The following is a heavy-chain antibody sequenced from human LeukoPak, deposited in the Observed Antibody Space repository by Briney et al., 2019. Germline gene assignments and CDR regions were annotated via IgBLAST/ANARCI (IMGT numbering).Heavy chain of an antibody. CDR1: GFTFSNTW. Sequence: GGSLRLSCAASGFTFSNTWMAWVRQAPGKGLEWVANIKQDGSTRHYVDSVKGRFTISRDNAKKSLYLQMNSLRAEDTAVYCCARDQTGSLDYWGQGTLVTVSS. CDR3: ARDQTGSLDY. D-gene: IGHD1-26*01. CDR2: IKQDGSTR. V-gene: IGHV3-7*01. J-gene: IGHJ4*02.